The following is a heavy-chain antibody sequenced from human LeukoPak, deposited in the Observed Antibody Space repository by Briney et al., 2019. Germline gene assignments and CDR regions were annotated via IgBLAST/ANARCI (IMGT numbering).Heavy chain of an antibody. V-gene: IGHV1-46*01. CDR1: GYTFTSYY. CDR2: INPSGGST. J-gene: IGHJ3*02. CDR3: ARVLGVWGSYRYEYDAFVI. D-gene: IGHD3-16*02. Sequence: ASVKVSCKASGYTFTSYYMHWVRQAPGQGLEWMGIINPSGGSTSYAQKFQGRVTMTRDTSTSTVYMELSSLRSEDTAVYYCARVLGVWGSYRYEYDAFVIWGQGTMVTVSS.